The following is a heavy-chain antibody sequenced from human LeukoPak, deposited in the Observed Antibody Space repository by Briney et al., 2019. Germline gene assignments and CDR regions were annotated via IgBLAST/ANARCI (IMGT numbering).Heavy chain of an antibody. J-gene: IGHJ3*02. D-gene: IGHD3-16*02. CDR1: GFSFNTYA. CDR3: AALSYLGFDI. CDR2: ISNTGGST. Sequence: GSLRLSCAASGFSFNTYAMSWVRQAPGKGLEWVSAISNTGGSTYYADSVKGRFTISRDKSKNTLSLQMNSLRAEDTAVYYCAALSYLGFDIWGQGTLVAVSS. V-gene: IGHV3-23*01.